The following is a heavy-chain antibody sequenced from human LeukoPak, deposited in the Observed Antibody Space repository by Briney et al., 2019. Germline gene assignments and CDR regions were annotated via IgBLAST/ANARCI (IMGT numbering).Heavy chain of an antibody. D-gene: IGHD6-13*01. CDR1: GYSISSNNW. Sequence: PSETLSLTCAVSGYSISSNNWWGWIRQPPGKGLEWIGYIYYSGSTYYNPSLKSRVTMSVDTSKNQFSLKLSSVTAVDTAVYYCARVVGKYSSSWYYWGQGTLVTVSS. CDR2: IYYSGST. CDR3: ARVVGKYSSSWYY. V-gene: IGHV4-28*03. J-gene: IGHJ4*02.